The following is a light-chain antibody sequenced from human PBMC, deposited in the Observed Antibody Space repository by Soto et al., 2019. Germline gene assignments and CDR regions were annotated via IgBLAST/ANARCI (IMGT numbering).Light chain of an antibody. V-gene: IGLV2-11*01. CDR2: DVS. CDR1: SSDVGGYNS. J-gene: IGLJ2*01. Sequence: QSALTQPRSVSGSPGQSVTISCTGTSSDVGGYNSVSWYQPHPGKAPKLMISDVSKRPSGVLDRFYGSKAGNTASLPISGLQAEDAAEYYGCSYAGSDTDVVFGGGTKLTVL. CDR3: CSYAGSDTDVV.